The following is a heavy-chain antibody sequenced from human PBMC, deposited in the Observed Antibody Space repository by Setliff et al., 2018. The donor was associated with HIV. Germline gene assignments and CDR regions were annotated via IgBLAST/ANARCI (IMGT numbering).Heavy chain of an antibody. CDR2: IYYSGST. V-gene: IGHV4-39*07. J-gene: IGHJ3*01. Sequence: PSETLSLTCTVSGGSISSGGYYWSWIRQHPGKGLEWIGSIYYSGSTYSNPSLSSRVTISIDTSNNQFSLRLSSVTAADTAVYYCARTGYAFDVWGLGTMVTVSS. CDR1: GGSISSGGYY. CDR3: ARTGYAFDV.